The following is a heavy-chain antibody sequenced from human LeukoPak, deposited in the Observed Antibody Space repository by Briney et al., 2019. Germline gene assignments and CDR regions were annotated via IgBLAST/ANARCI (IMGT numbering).Heavy chain of an antibody. D-gene: IGHD6-19*01. V-gene: IGHV4-39*02. CDR1: GGSISSSSYY. J-gene: IGHJ4*02. Sequence: PSETLSLTCTVSGGSISSSSYYWGWIRQPPGKGLEWIGSIFYSGNTYYNASLKSRVTISVDTSKNHFSLKLSSGTSADTAVYYCARRSSGGGLFDYWGQGTLVTVSS. CDR2: IFYSGNT. CDR3: ARRSSGGGLFDY.